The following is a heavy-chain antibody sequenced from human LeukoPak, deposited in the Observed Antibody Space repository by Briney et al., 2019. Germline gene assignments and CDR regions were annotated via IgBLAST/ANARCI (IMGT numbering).Heavy chain of an antibody. CDR2: ISAGGST. Sequence: GGSLRLSCAASGFTFRGSLINCVPQDPGKRMERASGISAGGSTEYADSVRGRFTISRHNSKNTLFLQMSSLRAEDTAVYFCAKGSDCRANFCWHDLWGQGTLVTVSS. CDR1: GFTFRGSL. J-gene: IGHJ5*02. D-gene: IGHD2-15*01. V-gene: IGHV3-23*01. CDR3: AKGSDCRANFCWHDL.